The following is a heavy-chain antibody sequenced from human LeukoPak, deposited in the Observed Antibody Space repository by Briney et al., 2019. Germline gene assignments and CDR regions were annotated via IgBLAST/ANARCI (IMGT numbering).Heavy chain of an antibody. D-gene: IGHD2-2*01. CDR2: IQSKTYGGAT. V-gene: IGHV3-49*04. CDR1: GFTFGDYA. CDR3: TRAPHPRCSSNGCYFDY. Sequence: PGGSLRLSCTTSGFTFGDYAMSWVRQAPGKGLEWVGFIQSKTYGGATEYAASVKGRFSISRDDPKSIANLQMNNLKTEDTAVYYCTRAPHPRCSSNGCYFDYWGQGILVTVSS. J-gene: IGHJ4*02.